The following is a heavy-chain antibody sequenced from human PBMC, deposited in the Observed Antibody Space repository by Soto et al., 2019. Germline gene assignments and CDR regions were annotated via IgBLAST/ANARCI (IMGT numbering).Heavy chain of an antibody. V-gene: IGHV3-21*01. CDR1: GFTFSSYS. D-gene: IGHD3-22*01. Sequence: GGSLRLSCAASGFTFSSYSMNWVRQAPGKGLEWVSSISSGSSYIFYADSVKGRFTISRDNAKNTLFLQMDSLRAEDTSVYYCAKNYYYDSPGYAFDIWGQGTMVTVSS. J-gene: IGHJ3*02. CDR3: AKNYYYDSPGYAFDI. CDR2: ISSGSSYI.